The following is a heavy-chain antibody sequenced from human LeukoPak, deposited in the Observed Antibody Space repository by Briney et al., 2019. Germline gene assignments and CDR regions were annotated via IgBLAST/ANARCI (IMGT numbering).Heavy chain of an antibody. CDR1: GGSISSYY. Sequence: PSEALSLTCTVSGGSISSYYWSWIRQRPGKGLEWIGYIYYSGSTNYNPSLKSRVTISVDMSKNQISLKLRSVTAADTAVYYCARHGRRSSSWYNYWGQGALVTVSS. CDR3: ARHGRRSSSWYNY. V-gene: IGHV4-59*01. CDR2: IYYSGST. D-gene: IGHD6-13*01. J-gene: IGHJ4*02.